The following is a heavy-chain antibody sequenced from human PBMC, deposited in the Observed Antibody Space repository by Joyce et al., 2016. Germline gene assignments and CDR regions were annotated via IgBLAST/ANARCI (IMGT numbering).Heavy chain of an antibody. Sequence: QEQLEESGGGVVQPGTSLRLSCTASGSIFSGYAMNWVRQVPGKGVEWVAIISYDGPNKFYADSVRGRFTISRDNYKNTLFLQMNSLTIEDAGVYYCARRSGIPAGRRPGAFDMWGQGTVVTVSS. J-gene: IGHJ3*02. V-gene: IGHV3-30*04. CDR1: GSIFSGYA. D-gene: IGHD6-13*01. CDR3: ARRSGIPAGRRPGAFDM. CDR2: ISYDGPNK.